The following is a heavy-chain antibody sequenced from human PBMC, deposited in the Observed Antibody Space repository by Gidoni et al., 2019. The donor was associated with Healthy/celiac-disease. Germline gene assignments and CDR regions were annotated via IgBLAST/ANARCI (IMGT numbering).Heavy chain of an antibody. CDR2: INHSGST. D-gene: IGHD3-10*01. CDR3: ARGSITMVRGTSGGAFDI. CDR1: GGSFSGYY. Sequence: QVQLQQWGAGLLKPSETLSLTCAVYGGSFSGYYWSWIRQPPGKGLEWIGEINHSGSTNYNPSLKSRVTISVDTSKNQFSLKLSSVTAADTAVYYCARGSITMVRGTSGGAFDIWGQGTMVTVSS. V-gene: IGHV4-34*01. J-gene: IGHJ3*02.